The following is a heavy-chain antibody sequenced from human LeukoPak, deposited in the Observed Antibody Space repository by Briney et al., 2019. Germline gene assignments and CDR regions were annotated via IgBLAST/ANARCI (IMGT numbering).Heavy chain of an antibody. V-gene: IGHV4-59*08. CDR1: SGSISSYY. Sequence: SETLSLTCTVSSGSISSYYWSWIRQPPGKGLEWIGYIYYSGSTNYNPSLKSRVTISVDTSKNQFSLKLSSVTAADTAVYYCARVVGWSYYFDYWGQGTLVTVSS. CDR3: ARVVGWSYYFDY. CDR2: IYYSGST. J-gene: IGHJ4*02. D-gene: IGHD2-15*01.